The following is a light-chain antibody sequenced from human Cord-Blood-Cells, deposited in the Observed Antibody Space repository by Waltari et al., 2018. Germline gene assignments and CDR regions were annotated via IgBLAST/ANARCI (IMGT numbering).Light chain of an antibody. CDR1: SSNIGAGSD. CDR2: GNS. Sequence: QSVLTQPPSVSGAPGQRVPIPCTGSSSNIGAGSDVHWYQQLPGTTPKLLIYGNSTRPSGVPDRFSGSKSGTSASLAITGLQAEDEADYCCQSYDSSLSGVVFGGGTKLTVL. V-gene: IGLV1-40*01. CDR3: QSYDSSLSGVV. J-gene: IGLJ2*01.